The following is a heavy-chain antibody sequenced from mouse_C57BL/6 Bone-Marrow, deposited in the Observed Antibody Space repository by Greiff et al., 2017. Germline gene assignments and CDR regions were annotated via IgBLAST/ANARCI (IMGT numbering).Heavy chain of an antibody. J-gene: IGHJ4*01. D-gene: IGHD2-12*01. V-gene: IGHV14-4*01. CDR1: GFNIKDDY. CDR3: TTSYTPAMDY. Sequence: EVQLQQSGAELVRPGASVKLSCTASGFNIKDDYMHWVKQRPEQGLEWIGWIDPENGDPEYAPTFQGKATITADTSSNPAYLQLSSLASEDTAVYYCTTSYTPAMDYWGQGTSVTGSS. CDR2: IDPENGDP.